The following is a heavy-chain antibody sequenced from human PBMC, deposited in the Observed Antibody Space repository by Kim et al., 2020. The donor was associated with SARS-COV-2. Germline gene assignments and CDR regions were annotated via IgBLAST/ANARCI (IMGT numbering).Heavy chain of an antibody. V-gene: IGHV3-30*04. J-gene: IGHJ4*02. CDR1: GFTFSSYA. CDR3: ARGFGNTYGPEVPTDY. CDR2: ISYDGSNK. D-gene: IGHD2-8*01. Sequence: GGSLRLSCAASGFTFSSYAMHWVRQAPGKGLEWVAVISYDGSNKYYADSVKGRFTISRDNSKNTLYLQMNSLRAEDTAVYYCARGFGNTYGPEVPTDYWGQGTLVTVSS.